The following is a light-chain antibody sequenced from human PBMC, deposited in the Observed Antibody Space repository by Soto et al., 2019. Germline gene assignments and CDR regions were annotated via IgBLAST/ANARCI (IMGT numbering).Light chain of an antibody. CDR3: SSDAGNYNYV. Sequence: ALTQPPSASGSPGQSVTIPCTGTSSDVGGYDHVSWYQQRPGKAPKLLIYEVTKRPAGVPDRFSGSKSGNTASLTVSGLQAEDEADYFCSSDAGNYNYVFGTGTKVTVL. CDR1: SSDVGGYDH. V-gene: IGLV2-8*01. J-gene: IGLJ1*01. CDR2: EVT.